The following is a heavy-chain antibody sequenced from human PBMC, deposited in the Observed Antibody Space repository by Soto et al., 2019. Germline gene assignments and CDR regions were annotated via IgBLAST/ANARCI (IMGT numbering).Heavy chain of an antibody. Sequence: GGSLRLSCAASGFTFSDYAMSWVRQAPGKGLEWVSAITGSGGDTYHADSVKGRFTISRDNSKNTLFLQMNRLRADDTALYYCAKGSASGSPYYFAFWGQGALVTVSS. V-gene: IGHV3-23*01. J-gene: IGHJ4*02. D-gene: IGHD6-25*01. CDR1: GFTFSDYA. CDR3: AKGSASGSPYYFAF. CDR2: ITGSGGDT.